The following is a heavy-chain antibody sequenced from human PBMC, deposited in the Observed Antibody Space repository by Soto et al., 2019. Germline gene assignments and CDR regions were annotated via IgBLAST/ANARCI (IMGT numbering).Heavy chain of an antibody. CDR3: ARHPERIAQSGWFDP. CDR1: GFTFSSYS. CDR2: ISSSSSTI. J-gene: IGHJ5*02. D-gene: IGHD6-13*01. Sequence: EVQLVESGGGLVQPGGSLRLSCAASGFTFSSYSMNWVRQAPGKGLEWVSYISSSSSTIYYADSVKGRFTISRDNAKNSLYLQMNSLRAEETAVYYCARHPERIAQSGWFDPWGQGTLVTVSS. V-gene: IGHV3-48*01.